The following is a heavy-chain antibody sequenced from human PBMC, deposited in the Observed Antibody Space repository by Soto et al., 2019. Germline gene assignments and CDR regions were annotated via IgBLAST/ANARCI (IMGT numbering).Heavy chain of an antibody. CDR3: ARDGGGGYFDWLPGYYYGMDV. CDR2: ISAYNGNT. CDR1: GYTFTSYG. V-gene: IGHV1-18*01. D-gene: IGHD3-9*01. Sequence: QVQLVQSGAEVKKPGASVKVSCKASGYTFTSYGISWVRQAPGQGLEWMGWISAYNGNTNYAQKLQGRVTMTTDTTTRTAYMELRNLRSDDTTVYYCARDGGGGYFDWLPGYYYGMDVWGQGTTVTVSS. J-gene: IGHJ6*02.